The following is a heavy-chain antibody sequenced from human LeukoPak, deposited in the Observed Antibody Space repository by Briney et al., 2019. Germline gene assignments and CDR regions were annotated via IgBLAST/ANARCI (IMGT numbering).Heavy chain of an antibody. J-gene: IGHJ4*02. D-gene: IGHD3-9*01. Sequence: ASVKVYCKASGYTFTSYGISWVRQAPGQGLEWLGLLSTYNGHTMYEQKVQGRVTLTMDTSTSTTYRELSSLRFDDTAVYYCARDLRATLITGSGYWGQGTLVTVSS. V-gene: IGHV1-18*01. CDR3: ARDLRATLITGSGY. CDR1: GYTFTSYG. CDR2: LSTYNGHT.